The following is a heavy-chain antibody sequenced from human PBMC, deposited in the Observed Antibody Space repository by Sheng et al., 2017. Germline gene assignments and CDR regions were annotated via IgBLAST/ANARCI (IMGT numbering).Heavy chain of an antibody. CDR2: MSYDGRYV. Sequence: VQLVESGGGVVQPGRSLRLSCEASGFTFSTYAMHWVRQAPGKGLEWVAIMSYDGRYVFYAGSVKGRFTISRDNSKNTLYLEMNSLRAEDTAMYYCATDEDYQMPGDHWGQGTLVTVSS. J-gene: IGHJ4*02. V-gene: IGHV3-30*04. D-gene: IGHD4-17*01. CDR3: ATDEDYQMPGDH. CDR1: GFTFSTYA.